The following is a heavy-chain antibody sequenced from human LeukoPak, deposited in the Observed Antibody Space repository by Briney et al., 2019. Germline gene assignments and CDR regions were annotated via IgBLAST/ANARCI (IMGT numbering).Heavy chain of an antibody. CDR1: GFTFSSYA. V-gene: IGHV3-30-3*01. CDR2: ISSDGSTK. Sequence: SGGSLRLSCAASGFTFSSYAMHWVRQAPGKGLEWVAVISSDGSTKYYADSVRGRFTISRDNSKSTLYLQMNSLRAEDTAVYYCARDPTFRRNYYYYGMDVWGQGTTVTVSS. J-gene: IGHJ6*02. D-gene: IGHD2/OR15-2a*01. CDR3: ARDPTFRRNYYYYGMDV.